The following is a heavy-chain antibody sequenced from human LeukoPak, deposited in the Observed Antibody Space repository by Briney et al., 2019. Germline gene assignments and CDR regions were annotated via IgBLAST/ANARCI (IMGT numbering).Heavy chain of an antibody. CDR2: IYHSGST. CDR1: GYSISSGYY. V-gene: IGHV4-38-2*02. Sequence: SETLSLTCTVSGYSISSGYYWGWIRQPPGKGLEWIGSIYHSGSTHYNPSLKSRVTISVDTSKNQFSLKLSSVTAADTAVYYCARGGSSGWARFDYWGQGTLVTVSS. J-gene: IGHJ4*02. D-gene: IGHD6-19*01. CDR3: ARGGSSGWARFDY.